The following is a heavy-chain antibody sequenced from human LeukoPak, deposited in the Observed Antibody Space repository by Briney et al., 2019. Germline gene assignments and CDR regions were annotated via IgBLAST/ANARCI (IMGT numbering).Heavy chain of an antibody. CDR3: ARSPGGYDSSGLLDY. CDR1: GASIKNYY. V-gene: IGHV4-38-2*02. J-gene: IGHJ4*02. CDR2: IYHSGST. D-gene: IGHD3-22*01. Sequence: SETLSLTCTVSGASIKNYYWSWIRQPPGKGLEWIGSIYHSGSTYYNPSLKSRVTISVDTSKNQFSLKLSSVTAADTAVYYCARSPGGYDSSGLLDYWGQGTLVTVSS.